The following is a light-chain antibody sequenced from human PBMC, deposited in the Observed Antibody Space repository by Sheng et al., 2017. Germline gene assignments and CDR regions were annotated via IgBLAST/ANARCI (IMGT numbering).Light chain of an antibody. V-gene: IGLV3-21*03. Sequence: SYELTQPPSVSVAPGKTASITCGGNNIGSKTVSWYQQRPGQAPVLVVYDDSDRPSGIPERFSGYNSGNTATLTISRVEAGDEADYYCQVWDGGNDHVVFGGGTKLTVL. CDR3: QVWDGGNDHVV. CDR1: NIGSKT. J-gene: IGLJ2*01. CDR2: DDS.